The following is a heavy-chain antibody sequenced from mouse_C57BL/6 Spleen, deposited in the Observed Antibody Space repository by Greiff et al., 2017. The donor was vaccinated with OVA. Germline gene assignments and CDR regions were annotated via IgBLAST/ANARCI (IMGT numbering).Heavy chain of an antibody. J-gene: IGHJ1*03. CDR1: GYAFSSSW. D-gene: IGHD6-1*01. Sequence: QVQLQQSGPELVKPGASVKISCKASGYAFSSSWMNWVKQRPGKGLEWIGRIYPGDGDTNYNGKFKGKATLTADKSSSTAYMQLSSLTSEDSAVYSCARSDSPHWDFDVCGTGATGSASS. V-gene: IGHV1-82*01. CDR2: IYPGDGDT. CDR3: ARSDSPHWDFDV.